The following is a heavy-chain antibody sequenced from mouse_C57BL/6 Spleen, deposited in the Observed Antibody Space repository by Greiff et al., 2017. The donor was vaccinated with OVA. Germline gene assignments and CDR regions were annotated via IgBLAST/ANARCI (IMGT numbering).Heavy chain of an antibody. Sequence: QVPLLPSWAALFPPVASVTLSCTSSFYSFPASALLRGKQRAVQCLEWSGASDNESGGNNYKQKVKGKAILTADKSSSTAYMELRSLTSEDSAVYYCTRDGTVVFDYWGKGTTLTVSS. CDR3: TRDGTVVFDY. CDR1: FYSFPASA. J-gene: IGHJ2*01. V-gene: IGHV1-15*01. CDR2: SDNESGGN. D-gene: IGHD1-1*01.